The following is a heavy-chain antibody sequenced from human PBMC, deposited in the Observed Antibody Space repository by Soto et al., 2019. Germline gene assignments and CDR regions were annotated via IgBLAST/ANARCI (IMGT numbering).Heavy chain of an antibody. CDR2: IIPIFGTA. CDR1: GYTFTSYG. J-gene: IGHJ5*02. D-gene: IGHD3-22*01. Sequence: SVKVSCKASGYTFTSYGISWVRQAPGQGLEWMGGIIPIFGTANYAQKFQGRVTITADESTSTAYMELSSLRSEDTAVYYCAREYYYDSSGYCSLDPWGQGTLVTVSS. CDR3: AREYYYDSSGYCSLDP. V-gene: IGHV1-69*13.